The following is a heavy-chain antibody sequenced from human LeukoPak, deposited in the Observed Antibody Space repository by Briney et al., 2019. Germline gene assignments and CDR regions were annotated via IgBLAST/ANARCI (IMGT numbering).Heavy chain of an antibody. CDR1: GFTFSSYG. Sequence: GGSLRLSCAASGFTFSSYGMHWVRQAPGKGLEWVSLIWYDGSNKYYADSVKGRFAISRDNSKNPLYLQMNSLRAEDTAVYYCARDWGKGDYWGQGTLVTVSS. CDR2: IWYDGSNK. V-gene: IGHV3-33*01. D-gene: IGHD3-16*01. J-gene: IGHJ4*02. CDR3: ARDWGKGDY.